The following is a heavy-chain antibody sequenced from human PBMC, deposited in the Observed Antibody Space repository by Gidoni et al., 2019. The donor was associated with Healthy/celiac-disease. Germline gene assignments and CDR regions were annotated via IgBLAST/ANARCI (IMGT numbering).Heavy chain of an antibody. D-gene: IGHD3-10*01. CDR3: TTANLAPGVRGVPRYWYFDL. Sequence: EAQLVESGGGVVKRGGSLRPSCVHRGSTSSNAGMCWVRQAPGKGLQGVGRIKSKTDGGTTDYAAPVKGRFTISRDDSKNTLYLQMNSLKTEDTAVYYCTTANLAPGVRGVPRYWYFDLWGRGTLVTVSS. CDR2: IKSKTDGGTT. V-gene: IGHV3-15*01. J-gene: IGHJ2*01. CDR1: GSTSSNAG.